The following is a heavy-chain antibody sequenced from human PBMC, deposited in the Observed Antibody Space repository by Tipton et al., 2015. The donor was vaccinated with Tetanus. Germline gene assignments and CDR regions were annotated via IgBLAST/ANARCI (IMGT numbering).Heavy chain of an antibody. CDR2: VYGAGST. J-gene: IGHJ6*03. CDR1: GFSVSNNH. CDR3: TRGRPLTGNYYQYYMVV. D-gene: IGHD3-9*01. V-gene: IGHV3-53*01. Sequence: SLRLSCAASGFSVSNNHMNWVRQAPGKGLEWVSVVYGAGSTDYADSVQGRSTLYRDNSKNILYLQLSNLRADDAAVYYCTRGRPLTGNYYQYYMVVWGKGTSVTVSS.